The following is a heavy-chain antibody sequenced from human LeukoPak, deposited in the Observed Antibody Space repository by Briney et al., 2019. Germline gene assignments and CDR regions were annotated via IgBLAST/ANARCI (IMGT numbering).Heavy chain of an antibody. CDR1: GFTFSSYT. J-gene: IGHJ4*02. D-gene: IGHD1-26*01. V-gene: IGHV3-30-3*01. CDR2: ISYDGNNK. CDR3: ARGGSYRDY. Sequence: GGSLRLSCAASGFTFSSYTIHWVRQAPGKGLEWVAVISYDGNNKYYADSVKGRFTISRDNAKNSLYLQMNSLRAEDTAVYYCARGGSYRDYWGQGTLVTVSS.